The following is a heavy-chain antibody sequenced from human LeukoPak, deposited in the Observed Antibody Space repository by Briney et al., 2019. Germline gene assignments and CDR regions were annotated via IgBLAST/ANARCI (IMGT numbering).Heavy chain of an antibody. D-gene: IGHD3-10*02. CDR3: ARVMKLFGTDRGAFDI. J-gene: IGHJ3*02. Sequence: GGSLRLSCAASGFTFSSYWMHWVRQAPGKGLVWVSRINSEGSITSYADSVKGRFTISRDNAKNTLYLQMNSLRAEDTAVYFCARVMKLFGTDRGAFDIWGQGTMVTVSS. CDR1: GFTFSSYW. CDR2: INSEGSIT. V-gene: IGHV3-74*01.